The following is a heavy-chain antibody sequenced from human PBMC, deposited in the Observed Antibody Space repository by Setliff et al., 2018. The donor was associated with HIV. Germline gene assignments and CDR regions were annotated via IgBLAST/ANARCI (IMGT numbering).Heavy chain of an antibody. CDR2: INPNGGST. CDR3: AREKEGILNY. Sequence: ASVKVSCKASGYTFTSHYIHWVRQAPGQGLEWMGIINPNGGSTTYAQKFQGRVTITRDTSASTAYMELSSLRSGDTAVYYCAREKEGILNYWGQGTLVTVSS. J-gene: IGHJ4*02. D-gene: IGHD3-10*01. CDR1: GYTFTSHY. V-gene: IGHV1-46*01.